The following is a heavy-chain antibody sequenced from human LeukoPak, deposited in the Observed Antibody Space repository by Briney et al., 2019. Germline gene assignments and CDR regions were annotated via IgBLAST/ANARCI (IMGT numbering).Heavy chain of an antibody. CDR2: IGASGGTT. J-gene: IGHJ6*02. D-gene: IGHD4-11*01. V-gene: IGHV3-23*01. CDR3: ARDSVVASRTTVTAQPYYYYYGMDV. Sequence: PGGSLRLSCAAPGFTFASYAMSWVRQAPGQGLEWVSVIGASGGTTFCADSVKGRCTISRDNSKNTLYLQMNSLRAEDTAVYYCARDSVVASRTTVTAQPYYYYYGMDVWGQGTTVTVSS. CDR1: GFTFASYA.